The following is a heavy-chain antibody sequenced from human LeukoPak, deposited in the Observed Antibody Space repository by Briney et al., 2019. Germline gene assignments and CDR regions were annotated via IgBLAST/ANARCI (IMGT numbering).Heavy chain of an antibody. J-gene: IGHJ4*02. V-gene: IGHV5-51*01. CDR2: INPGDSDT. Sequence: GESLKISCKGSGYRFTTYWIGWVRQMPGKGLEWMGIINPGDSDTRYSPSFQGQVTISADKSISTAYLLWSSLKASDTAMYYCARHPITRYYDSSGYSAAGPDYWGQGALVTVSS. D-gene: IGHD3-22*01. CDR3: ARHPITRYYDSSGYSAAGPDY. CDR1: GYRFTTYW.